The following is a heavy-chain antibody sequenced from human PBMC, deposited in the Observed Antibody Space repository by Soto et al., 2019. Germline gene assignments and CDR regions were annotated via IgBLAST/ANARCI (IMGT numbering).Heavy chain of an antibody. D-gene: IGHD2-2*01. J-gene: IGHJ6*02. Sequence: QVQLVQSGAEVKKPGSSVKVSCKASGGTFSSYAISWVRQAPAQGLEWMGGIIPISGTANYAQKFQGRVMMTADESTSTAYMELSSLRSEDTAVYYCARSQGSSTSLEIYYYYYYGMDVWGQGTTVTVSS. CDR1: GGTFSSYA. V-gene: IGHV1-69*01. CDR3: ARSQGSSTSLEIYYYYYYGMDV. CDR2: IIPISGTA.